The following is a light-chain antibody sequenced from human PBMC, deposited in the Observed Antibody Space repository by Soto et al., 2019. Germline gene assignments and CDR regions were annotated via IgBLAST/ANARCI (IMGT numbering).Light chain of an antibody. CDR1: SNDIGGYNY. V-gene: IGLV2-14*01. Sequence: QSALTQPASVSGSLGQSITISCTGTSNDIGGYNYVSWLQQHPGEAPKLIIYEVSNRPSGVSNRFSGSKSGNTASLTITGLQPEDEASYYCTSYTITHIPVIFGGGTQLTVL. J-gene: IGLJ2*01. CDR2: EVS. CDR3: TSYTITHIPVI.